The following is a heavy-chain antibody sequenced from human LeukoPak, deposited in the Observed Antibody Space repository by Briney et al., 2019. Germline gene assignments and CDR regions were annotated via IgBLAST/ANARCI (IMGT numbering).Heavy chain of an antibody. V-gene: IGHV4-4*07. Sequence: PGETLSLTCTVSSCSIRSYHWAWIRQPAGKTLEWLGRIYTTGDTDYEPSLKSRVTMSVDTSKYQFSLNLRSVTTADKAFYYCARNGYTKSWTHLDYWGQGILVSVSS. CDR2: IYTTGDT. J-gene: IGHJ4*02. CDR1: SCSIRSYH. D-gene: IGHD3/OR15-3a*01. CDR3: ARNGYTKSWTHLDY.